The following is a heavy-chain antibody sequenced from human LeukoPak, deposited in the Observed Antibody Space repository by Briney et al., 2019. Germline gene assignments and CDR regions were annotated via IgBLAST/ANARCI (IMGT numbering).Heavy chain of an antibody. V-gene: IGHV3-23*01. CDR1: GFTFSSYA. CDR2: ISGSGGVT. CDR3: AKQYGSGTYNNFPDY. J-gene: IGHJ4*02. D-gene: IGHD3-10*01. Sequence: PGGSLRLSCEVSGFTFSSYAMTWVRQAPGKGLEWVSTISGSGGVTYYADSVKGRFTVSRDNSRNTVYVQLDSLRAEDTAVYYCAKQYGSGTYNNFPDYWGQGTLVTVSS.